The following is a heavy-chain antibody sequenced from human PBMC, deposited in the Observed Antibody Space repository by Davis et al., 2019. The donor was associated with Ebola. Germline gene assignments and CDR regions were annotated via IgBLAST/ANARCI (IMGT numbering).Heavy chain of an antibody. V-gene: IGHV3-7*03. CDR2: IKQDGSEK. J-gene: IGHJ3*02. D-gene: IGHD2-8*02. CDR1: GFTFSSYW. Sequence: GGSLRLSCAASGFTFSSYWMSWVRQAPGKGLEWVANIKQDGSEKYYVDSVKGRFTISRDNAKNSLYLQMNSLRAEDTAVYYCARLFRTGGNLDAFDIWGQGTMVTVSS. CDR3: ARLFRTGGNLDAFDI.